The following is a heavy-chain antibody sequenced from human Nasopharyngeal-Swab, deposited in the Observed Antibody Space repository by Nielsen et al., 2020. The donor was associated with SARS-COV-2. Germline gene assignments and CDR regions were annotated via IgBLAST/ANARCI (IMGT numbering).Heavy chain of an antibody. V-gene: IGHV3-11*01. Sequence: GESLKISCAASGFSFSDYDMSWIRQAPGMGLEWASSISSSGTTIYYADSVKGRVTVSRDNAKSSLFLQVNSLRAEDTAVYYCVKTETLVVYYFDYWGQGTLVTVSS. CDR2: ISSSGTTI. J-gene: IGHJ4*02. CDR1: GFSFSDYD. CDR3: VKTETLVVYYFDY. D-gene: IGHD2-15*01.